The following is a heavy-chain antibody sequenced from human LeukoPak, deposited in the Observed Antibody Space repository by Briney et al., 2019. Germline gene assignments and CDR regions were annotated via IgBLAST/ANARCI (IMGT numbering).Heavy chain of an antibody. V-gene: IGHV5-51*01. D-gene: IGHD2-2*01. CDR1: GYSFTSYW. J-gene: IGHJ3*02. Sequence: GESLKISCKGSGYSFTSYWIGWVRQMLGKGLEWMGIIYPGDSDTRYSPSFQGQVTISADKSISTAYLQWSSLKASDTAMYYCARGYCSSTSCQADAFDIWGQGTMVTVSS. CDR2: IYPGDSDT. CDR3: ARGYCSSTSCQADAFDI.